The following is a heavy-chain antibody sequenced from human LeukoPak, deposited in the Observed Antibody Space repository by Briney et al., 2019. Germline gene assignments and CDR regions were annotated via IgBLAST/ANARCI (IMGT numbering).Heavy chain of an antibody. Sequence: GASVKVSCKASGYTFTDYYMYWVRQAPGQGLEWMGWIKPNSGGTNYTQSFQGRVTMTRDTSISTAYMELSRLRSDDTAVHYCARGGHKNLDQLGRRGDYWGQGTLVTVSS. J-gene: IGHJ4*02. D-gene: IGHD7-27*01. CDR1: GYTFTDYY. CDR3: ARGGHKNLDQLGRRGDY. CDR2: IKPNSGGT. V-gene: IGHV1-2*02.